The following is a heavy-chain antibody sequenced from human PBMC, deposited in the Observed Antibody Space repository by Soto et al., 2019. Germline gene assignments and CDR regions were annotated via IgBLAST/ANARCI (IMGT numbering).Heavy chain of an antibody. Sequence: QVQLVQSGAEVKKPGASVKVSCKASGYTFTSYAMHWVRQAPGQRLEWMGWINAGNGNTKYSQKFQGRVTITRDTSASTAYMKLSSLRSEDTAVYYCARGRSSSSLLYYFDYWGQGTLVTVSS. CDR3: ARGRSSSSLLYYFDY. D-gene: IGHD6-13*01. J-gene: IGHJ4*02. CDR2: INAGNGNT. CDR1: GYTFTSYA. V-gene: IGHV1-3*01.